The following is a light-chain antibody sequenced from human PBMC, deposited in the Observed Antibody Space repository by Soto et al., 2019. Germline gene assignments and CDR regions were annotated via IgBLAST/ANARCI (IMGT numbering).Light chain of an antibody. CDR2: ATS. CDR3: QQSCTTPT. V-gene: IGKV1-39*01. J-gene: IGKJ4*01. CDR1: QTIRNC. Sequence: IQLTQSPSSLSASVGDRVTITCRASQTIRNCLNWYQQEPGKTPKVLIYATSSLQSWVPSRFSGSGSGTDFTLTISSLQPEDFATYYGQQSCTTPTFGGGTKVEIK.